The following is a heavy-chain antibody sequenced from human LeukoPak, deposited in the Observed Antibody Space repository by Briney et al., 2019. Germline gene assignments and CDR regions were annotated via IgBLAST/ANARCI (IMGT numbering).Heavy chain of an antibody. D-gene: IGHD4-17*01. J-gene: IGHJ4*02. V-gene: IGHV1-46*01. CDR3: ARDGYGDYPFDY. CDR2: INPSGGST. Sequence: GASVKVSCKASGYTFTSYGISWVRQAPGQGLEWMGIINPSGGSTSYAQKFQGRVTMTRDTSTSTVYMELSSLRSEDTAVYYCARDGYGDYPFDYWGQGTLVTVSS. CDR1: GYTFTSYG.